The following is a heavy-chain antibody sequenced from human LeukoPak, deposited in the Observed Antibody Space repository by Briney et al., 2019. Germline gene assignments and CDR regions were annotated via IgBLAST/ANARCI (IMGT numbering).Heavy chain of an antibody. CDR1: GGSISGYY. V-gene: IGHV4-59*08. Sequence: SETLSLTCTVSGGSISGYYWSWIRQPPGKGLEWIGYIYYSGSTNYNPSLKSRVTISVGTSKNQFSLKLSSVTAAGTAVYYCAKIGYCSGDRCRGFDPWGQGTLVTVSS. J-gene: IGHJ5*02. CDR2: IYYSGST. D-gene: IGHD2-15*01. CDR3: AKIGYCSGDRCRGFDP.